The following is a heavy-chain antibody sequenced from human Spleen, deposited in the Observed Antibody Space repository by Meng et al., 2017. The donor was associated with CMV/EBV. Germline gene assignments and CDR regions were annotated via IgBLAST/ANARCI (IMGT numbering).Heavy chain of an antibody. V-gene: IGHV3-7*03. Sequence: GESLKISCAASGFTFSSYWMSWVRQAPGKGLEWVANIKQDGSEKYYVDSVKGRFTTTRDNAKNSLYLQMNSLKTEDTAVYYCTTDSGSYWVRGGADAKGRDYWGQGTLVTVSS. CDR1: GFTFSSYW. CDR2: IKQDGSEK. D-gene: IGHD1-26*01. CDR3: TTDSGSYWVRGGADAKGRDY. J-gene: IGHJ4*02.